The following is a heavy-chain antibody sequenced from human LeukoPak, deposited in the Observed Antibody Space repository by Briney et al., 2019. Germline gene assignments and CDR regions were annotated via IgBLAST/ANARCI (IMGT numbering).Heavy chain of an antibody. CDR1: GYTLTELA. CDR3: AAWAGRGNVRQGYYYYYMDV. D-gene: IGHD1-26*01. J-gene: IGHJ6*03. CDR2: VDLEDSEA. Sequence: ASVKVSCKVSGYTLTELAMHWVRQAPGGGLEWMGNVDLEDSEAIYPQKFQGRVTLTQDTSTDTAYMELSSLRSEDTAVYYCAAWAGRGNVRQGYYYYYMDVWGKGTTVTVS. V-gene: IGHV1-24*01.